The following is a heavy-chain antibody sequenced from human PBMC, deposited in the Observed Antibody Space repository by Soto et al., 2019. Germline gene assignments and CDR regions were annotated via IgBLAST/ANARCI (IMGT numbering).Heavy chain of an antibody. CDR2: IYSGGST. V-gene: IGHV3-53*01. J-gene: IGHJ4*02. CDR3: AKDSSGYSFDY. CDR1: GFTVSSNY. Sequence: PVGSLRLSCAASGFTVSSNYMSWVRQAPGKGLEWVSVIYSGGSTYYADSVKGRFTISRDNSKNTLYLQMNSLRAEDTAVYYCAKDSSGYSFDYWGQGTLVTVSS. D-gene: IGHD3-22*01.